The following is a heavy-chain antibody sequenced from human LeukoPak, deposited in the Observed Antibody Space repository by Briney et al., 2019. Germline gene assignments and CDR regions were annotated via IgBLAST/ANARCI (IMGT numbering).Heavy chain of an antibody. Sequence: GGSLRLSCAASGFTLSSYAMSWVRHAPGKGLEWVSSISGSGGGTYYADSAKGRFTISRDNSTNTLYLQMNSLRAEDTAVYYCAKEKGEYEFWSGYLFPLDYWGQGTLVTVSS. J-gene: IGHJ4*02. CDR1: GFTLSSYA. CDR2: ISGSGGGT. V-gene: IGHV3-23*01. CDR3: AKEKGEYEFWSGYLFPLDY. D-gene: IGHD3-3*01.